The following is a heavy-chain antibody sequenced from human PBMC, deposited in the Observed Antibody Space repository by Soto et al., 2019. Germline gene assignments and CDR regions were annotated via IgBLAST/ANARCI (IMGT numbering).Heavy chain of an antibody. Sequence: GGSLRLSCAASGFTFSSYAMSWVRQAPGKGLEWASAISGSGGSTYYADSVKGRFTISRDNSKNTLYLQMNSLRAEDTAVYYCAKETSAAAGGWYGMDVWGQGTTVTVSS. D-gene: IGHD6-13*01. CDR1: GFTFSSYA. CDR3: AKETSAAAGGWYGMDV. V-gene: IGHV3-23*01. J-gene: IGHJ6*02. CDR2: ISGSGGST.